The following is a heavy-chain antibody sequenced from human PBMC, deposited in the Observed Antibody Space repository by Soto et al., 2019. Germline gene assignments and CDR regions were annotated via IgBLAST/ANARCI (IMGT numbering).Heavy chain of an antibody. CDR2: TYYRSKWYN. D-gene: IGHD3-3*01. CDR1: GDSVSSNSAA. J-gene: IGHJ4*02. Sequence: SQTLSLTCAISGDSVSSNSAAWNWIRQSPSRGLEWLGRTYYRSKWYNDYAVSVKSRITINPDTSKNQFSLQLNSVTPEDTAVYYCARGRITIFGVVPELDYWGQGTLVTVSS. CDR3: ARGRITIFGVVPELDY. V-gene: IGHV6-1*01.